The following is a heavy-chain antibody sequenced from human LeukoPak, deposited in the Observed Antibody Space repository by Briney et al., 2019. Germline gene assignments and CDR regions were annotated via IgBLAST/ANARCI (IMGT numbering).Heavy chain of an antibody. Sequence: GASVKVSCKASGYTFTSYGISWVRQAPGQGLEWMGWISAYNGNANYAQKLQGRVTMTTDTSTSTAYMELRSLRSDDTAVYYCARDRGWLQLPYYFDYWGQGTLVTVSS. V-gene: IGHV1-18*01. CDR1: GYTFTSYG. CDR2: ISAYNGNA. D-gene: IGHD5-24*01. CDR3: ARDRGWLQLPYYFDY. J-gene: IGHJ4*02.